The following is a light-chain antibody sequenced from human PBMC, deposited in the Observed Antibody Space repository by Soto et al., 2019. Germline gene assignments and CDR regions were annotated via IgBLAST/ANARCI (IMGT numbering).Light chain of an antibody. J-gene: IGLJ2*01. CDR1: SSDVGGYDY. V-gene: IGLV2-23*01. Sequence: QSALTQPPSASGSPGQSVTISCTGTSSDVGGYDYVSWYQQHPGKAPKLMIYEGSRRPPGVSNRFSGSKSGNTASLTISGLQAEDEADYYCCSYARNRDVLFGGGTKLTVL. CDR2: EGS. CDR3: CSYARNRDVL.